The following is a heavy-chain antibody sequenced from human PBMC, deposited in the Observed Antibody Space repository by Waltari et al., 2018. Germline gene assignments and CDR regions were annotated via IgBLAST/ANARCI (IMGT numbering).Heavy chain of an antibody. Sequence: WIRQPPGKALEWLAHIFSNDEKSYSTSLKSRLNISKDTSKSQVVLTMTNMDPVDTATYYCARIPGYSGSGRYTLDYWGQGTLVTVSS. CDR2: IFSNDEK. D-gene: IGHD3-10*01. J-gene: IGHJ4*02. CDR3: ARIPGYSGSGRYTLDY. V-gene: IGHV2-26*01.